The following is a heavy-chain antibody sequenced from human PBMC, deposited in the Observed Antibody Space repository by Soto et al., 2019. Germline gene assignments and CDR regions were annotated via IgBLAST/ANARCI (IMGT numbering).Heavy chain of an antibody. Sequence: GAAVKVSCKASGYTFTGCYMHWVRQAPGQGLEWMGWINPNSGGTNYAQKFQGWVTMTRDTSISTAYMELSRLRSDDTAVYYCAXDGESGETNYYYYGMDVWGQGTTVTVSS. CDR3: AXDGESGETNYYYYGMDV. D-gene: IGHD2-15*01. J-gene: IGHJ6*02. V-gene: IGHV1-2*04. CDR1: GYTFTGCY. CDR2: INPNSGGT.